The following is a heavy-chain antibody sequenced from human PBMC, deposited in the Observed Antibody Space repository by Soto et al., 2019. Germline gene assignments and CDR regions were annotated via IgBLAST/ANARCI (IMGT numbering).Heavy chain of an antibody. CDR3: ARARVDYSGSGSYGSGAFDM. D-gene: IGHD3-10*01. Sequence: SETLSLTCTVSVAPMNIYYCSWVRQPPGKALEWIGYVFNSETSKYNPSLRSRIAMSVDRSKNQFSLTVTSLTAADTSVYYCARARVDYSGSGSYGSGAFDMWGEGTLVTVSS. CDR2: VFNSETS. CDR1: VAPMNIYY. J-gene: IGHJ3*02. V-gene: IGHV4-59*01.